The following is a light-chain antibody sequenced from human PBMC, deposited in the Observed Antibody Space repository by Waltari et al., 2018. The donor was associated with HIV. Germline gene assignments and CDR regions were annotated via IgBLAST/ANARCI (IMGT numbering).Light chain of an antibody. J-gene: IGLJ3*02. CDR2: INN. Sequence: QSVLTQPPSASGTPGQRVTISCSGSSSNIGSNTVNWYQQLPGTAPKLLIYINNQRPSGFPARFSGSKSGTAASLAISGLQSEDEAYYYCAACDAILFWVFGGGTKLTVL. CDR3: AACDAILFWV. CDR1: SSNIGSNT. V-gene: IGLV1-44*01.